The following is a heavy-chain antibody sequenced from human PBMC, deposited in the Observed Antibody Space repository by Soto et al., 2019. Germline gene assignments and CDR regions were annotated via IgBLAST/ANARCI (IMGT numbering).Heavy chain of an antibody. CDR1: GFTFSSYG. Sequence: PGGSLRLSCAAAGFTFSSYGMHWVLQAPGKGLEWVAVIWYDGSSTSYADSVKGRFTISRDNAKNTLYLQMNSLRAEDTAVYYCARLVHYYDSSGYNFYYYGMDVWGQGTTVTVSS. V-gene: IGHV3-33*01. CDR2: IWYDGSST. D-gene: IGHD3-22*01. J-gene: IGHJ6*02. CDR3: ARLVHYYDSSGYNFYYYGMDV.